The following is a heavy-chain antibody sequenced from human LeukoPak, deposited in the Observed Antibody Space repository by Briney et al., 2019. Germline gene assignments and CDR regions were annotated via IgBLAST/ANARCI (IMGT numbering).Heavy chain of an antibody. CDR3: AKTGSWSTVTSEGLPDY. CDR2: ISYDGSNK. D-gene: IGHD4-11*01. V-gene: IGHV3-30*04. Sequence: PGRSLRLSCAASGFTFSSYAMHWVRQAPGKGLEWVAVISYDGSNKYYADSVKGRFTISRDNSKNTLYLQMNSLRAEDTAVYYCAKTGSWSTVTSEGLPDYWGQGTLVTVSS. CDR1: GFTFSSYA. J-gene: IGHJ4*02.